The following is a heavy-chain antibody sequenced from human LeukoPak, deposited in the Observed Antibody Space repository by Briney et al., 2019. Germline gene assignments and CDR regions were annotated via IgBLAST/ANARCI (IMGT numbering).Heavy chain of an antibody. Sequence: ASVRVSCKSSGYTYTTDGISWVRQAPGQGLEWMGWIDTYSGMTNYAQKFQGRVTMTSDTSTSTAYMELRSLRSDDTAMYYCARDRGIAEADSFDPWGQGTLVTVSS. CDR3: ARDRGIAEADSFDP. CDR1: GYTYTTDG. CDR2: IDTYSGMT. J-gene: IGHJ5*02. D-gene: IGHD6-13*01. V-gene: IGHV1-18*01.